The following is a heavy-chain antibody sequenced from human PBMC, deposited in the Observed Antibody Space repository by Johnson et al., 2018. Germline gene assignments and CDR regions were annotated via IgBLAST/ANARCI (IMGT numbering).Heavy chain of an antibody. CDR1: GYTFTHYF. J-gene: IGHJ6*02. CDR3: ARGSGSAYYYAMDV. CDR2: INPSIGVT. V-gene: IGHV1-46*01. D-gene: IGHD1-26*01. Sequence: QVQLVQSGAEVTKPGASVKVSCKASGYTFTHYFMHWVRQAPGQGLEWVGIINPSIGVTNNAQRFYDRGTMTSDTSTSTVYMEVRSLRSEDTAVSYCARGSGSAYYYAMDVWGQGTTVTVSS.